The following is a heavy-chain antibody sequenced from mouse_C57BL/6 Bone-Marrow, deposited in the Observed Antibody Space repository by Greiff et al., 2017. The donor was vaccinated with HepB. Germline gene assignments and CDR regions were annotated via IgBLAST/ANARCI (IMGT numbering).Heavy chain of an antibody. J-gene: IGHJ1*03. CDR2: SRNKANDYTT. Sequence: EVQRVESGGGLVQSGRSLRLSCATSGFTFSDFYMEWVRQAPGKGLEWIAASRNKANDYTTEYSASVKGRFIVSRDTSQSILYLQMNALRAEDTAIYYGARDAGDGSSSYWYFDVWGTGTTVTVSS. V-gene: IGHV7-1*01. CDR3: ARDAGDGSSSYWYFDV. CDR1: GFTFSDFY. D-gene: IGHD1-1*01.